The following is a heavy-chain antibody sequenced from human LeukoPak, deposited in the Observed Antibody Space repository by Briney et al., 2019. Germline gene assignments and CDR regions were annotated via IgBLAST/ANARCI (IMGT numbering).Heavy chain of an antibody. D-gene: IGHD2-15*01. V-gene: IGHV3-23*01. J-gene: IGHJ4*02. CDR3: AKGSSSNHYFDY. Sequence: GGSLRLSCEASGFTFSDSAMSWVRQAPGKGLEWVSAITASGGATFYVDSVKGRFTISRDNSKNTLFLQMTSLRADDTALYYCAKGSSSNHYFDYWGQGTLVTVSS. CDR1: GFTFSDSA. CDR2: ITASGGAT.